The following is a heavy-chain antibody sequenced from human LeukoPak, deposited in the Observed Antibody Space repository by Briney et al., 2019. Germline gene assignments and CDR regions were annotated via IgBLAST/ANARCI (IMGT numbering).Heavy chain of an antibody. CDR3: ARDRYSYGF. V-gene: IGHV4-59*01. J-gene: IGHJ4*02. D-gene: IGHD5-18*01. Sequence: PSETLSLTCTVSGGFISSYYWSWIRQPPGKGLEWIGFISYSGSTSYNPSLKSRVTMSVDTSKNQFSLNLRSVTAADTAVYYCARDRYSYGFWGQGILVTVSS. CDR2: ISYSGST. CDR1: GGFISSYY.